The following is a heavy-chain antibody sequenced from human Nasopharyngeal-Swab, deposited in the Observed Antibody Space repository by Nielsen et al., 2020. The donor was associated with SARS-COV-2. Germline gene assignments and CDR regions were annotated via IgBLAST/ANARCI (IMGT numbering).Heavy chain of an antibody. J-gene: IGHJ6*03. V-gene: IGHV5-51*01. CDR3: ARLRFNWLLGYYYYYMDV. CDR2: IYPGDSDT. CDR1: GYSFTSYW. D-gene: IGHD3-9*01. Sequence: GESLKISCKGSGYSFTSYWIGWVRQLPGKGLEWMGIIYPGDSDTRCSPSFQGQVTISAAQAINTAYLQWDSLQASDTAIYYCARLRFNWLLGYYYYYMDVWGTGTTVTVSS.